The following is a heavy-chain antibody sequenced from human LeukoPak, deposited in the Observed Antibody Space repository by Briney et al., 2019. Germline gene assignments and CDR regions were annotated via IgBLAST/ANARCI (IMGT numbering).Heavy chain of an antibody. CDR2: IYYSGST. D-gene: IGHD3-3*01. CDR1: GGSISSYY. J-gene: IGHJ4*02. CDR3: ARHVLQYYDFWSGYYTLNPFDY. Sequence: TSETLSLTCTVSGGSISSYYWSWIRQPPGKGLEWIGYIYYSGSTNYNPSLKSRVTISVDTSKNQFSLKLSSVTAADTAVYYCARHVLQYYDFWSGYYTLNPFDYWGQGTLVTVSS. V-gene: IGHV4-59*08.